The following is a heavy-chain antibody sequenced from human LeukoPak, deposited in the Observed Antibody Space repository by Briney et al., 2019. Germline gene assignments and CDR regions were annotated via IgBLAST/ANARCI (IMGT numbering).Heavy chain of an antibody. CDR1: GYTFTTFW. Sequence: GESLKISCKGSGYTFTTFWIGWVGQMPGKGLEWMGIIYPGDSDTRYSPSFQGQVTISADKSISTACLKWSSLKAADTPVCSCARHGDSYDSPYDYWGQGTLVTVSS. CDR3: ARHGDSYDSPYDY. CDR2: IYPGDSDT. J-gene: IGHJ4*02. D-gene: IGHD5-12*01. V-gene: IGHV5-51*01.